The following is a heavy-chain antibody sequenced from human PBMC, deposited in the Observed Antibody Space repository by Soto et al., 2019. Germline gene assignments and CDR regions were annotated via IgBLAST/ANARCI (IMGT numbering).Heavy chain of an antibody. CDR3: ARDRGLLRFLEWLPHYYYCGMDV. CDR1: GYTFTSYG. J-gene: IGHJ6*02. Sequence: QVQLVQSGAEVKKPGASVKVSCKASGYTFTSYGISWVRQAPGQGLEWMGWISAYNGNTNYAQKRQGRVTMTTDTSTSTAYMELRSLRSDDTAVYYCARDRGLLRFLEWLPHYYYCGMDVWGQGTTVTVSS. CDR2: ISAYNGNT. V-gene: IGHV1-18*01. D-gene: IGHD3-3*01.